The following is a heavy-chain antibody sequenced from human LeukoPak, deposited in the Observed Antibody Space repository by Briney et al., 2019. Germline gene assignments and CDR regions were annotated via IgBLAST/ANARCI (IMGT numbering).Heavy chain of an antibody. D-gene: IGHD1-26*01. Sequence: GGSLRLSCAASGFTFSSYAMSWDRQAPGKGLERVSGISNSGGYTYYADSVKGRFTISRDNSKNTLSLQMSDLRAEDTAICYCAKSQYTGNYHFDNWGQGTLVTVSS. CDR3: AKSQYTGNYHFDN. J-gene: IGHJ4*02. CDR1: GFTFSSYA. CDR2: ISNSGGYT. V-gene: IGHV3-23*01.